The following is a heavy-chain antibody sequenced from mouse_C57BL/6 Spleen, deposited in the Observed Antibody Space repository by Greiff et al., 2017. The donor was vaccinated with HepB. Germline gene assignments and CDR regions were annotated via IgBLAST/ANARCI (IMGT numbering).Heavy chain of an antibody. CDR3: AREITTEVYYFDY. CDR2: IDPSDSET. V-gene: IGHV1-52*01. Sequence: QVQLKQPGAELVRPGSSVKLSCKASGYTFTSYWMHWVKQRPIQGLEWIGNIDPSDSETHYNQKFKDKATLTVDKSSSTAYMQLSSLTSEDSAVYYCAREITTEVYYFDYWGQGTTLTVSS. D-gene: IGHD1-1*01. J-gene: IGHJ2*01. CDR1: GYTFTSYW.